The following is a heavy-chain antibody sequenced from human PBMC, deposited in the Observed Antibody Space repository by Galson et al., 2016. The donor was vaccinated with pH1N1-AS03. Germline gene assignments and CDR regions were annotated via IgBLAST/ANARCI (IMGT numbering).Heavy chain of an antibody. CDR2: MSYEGTTT. CDR1: GFTFSSHS. V-gene: IGHV3-30*03. CDR3: AREEGGFGSNWLQTDAFDI. J-gene: IGHJ3*02. Sequence: SLRLSCAGSGFTFSSHSMNWVRQAPGKGLEWVAVMSYEGTTTYYADSVKGRFTISRDNSKDTLYLQMNSLRTEDTALYYCAREEGGFGSNWLQTDAFDIWGQGTMVTVSS. D-gene: IGHD6-13*01.